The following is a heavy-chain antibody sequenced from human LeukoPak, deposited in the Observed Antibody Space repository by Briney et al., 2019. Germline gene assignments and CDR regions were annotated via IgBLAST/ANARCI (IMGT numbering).Heavy chain of an antibody. D-gene: IGHD4-4*01. CDR1: SFTVTSTW. V-gene: IGHV3-7*01. CDR3: ARGATVNHFDY. J-gene: IGHJ4*02. Sequence: PGPCLSLLWPAASFTVTSTWMGSVRQPAGGWLGWVDNIKQDGSEKYYVDSVKGRFTISRDNAKNSLYLQMNSVRAEDTAVYDGARGATVNHFDYWGQGTLVTVST. CDR2: IKQDGSEK.